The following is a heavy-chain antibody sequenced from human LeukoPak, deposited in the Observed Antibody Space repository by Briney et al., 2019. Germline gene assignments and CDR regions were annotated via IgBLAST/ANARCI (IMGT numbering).Heavy chain of an antibody. Sequence: GGSLRLSCAASGFTFSSYAMSWVRQARGKGLEWVSVISGNGGSTYYADSVKGRYTISRDNSKNTLYLQMNSLRGEDTAVYYCAKADSARGVTLKSTIDYWGQGTLVTVSS. V-gene: IGHV3-23*01. CDR2: ISGNGGST. D-gene: IGHD2-21*02. J-gene: IGHJ4*02. CDR1: GFTFSSYA. CDR3: AKADSARGVTLKSTIDY.